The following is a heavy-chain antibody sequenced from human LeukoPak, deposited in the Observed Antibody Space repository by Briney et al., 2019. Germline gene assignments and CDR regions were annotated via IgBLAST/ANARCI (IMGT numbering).Heavy chain of an antibody. J-gene: IGHJ4*02. CDR2: ISSSSSYI. Sequence: GGSLRLSCAASGFTFSSYGMNWVRRAPGKGLEWVSSISSSSSYIYYADSVKGRFTISRDNAKNSLYLQMNSLRAGDTAVYYCARDRRDYFDYWGQGTLVTVSS. V-gene: IGHV3-21*01. CDR3: ARDRRDYFDY. CDR1: GFTFSSYG.